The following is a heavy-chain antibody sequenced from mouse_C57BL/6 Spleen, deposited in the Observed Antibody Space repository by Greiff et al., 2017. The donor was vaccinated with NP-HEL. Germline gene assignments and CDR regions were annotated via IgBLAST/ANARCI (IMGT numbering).Heavy chain of an antibody. J-gene: IGHJ4*01. V-gene: IGHV1-69*01. D-gene: IGHD2-3*01. CDR3: ARSGWGGGYAMDY. Sequence: QVQLQQPGAELVMPGASVKLSCKASGYTFTSYWMHWVKQRPGQGLEWIGEIDPSDSYTNYNQKFKGKSTLTVDKSSSTAYMQLSSLTSEDSAVYYCARSGWGGGYAMDYWGQGTSVTVSS. CDR2: IDPSDSYT. CDR1: GYTFTSYW.